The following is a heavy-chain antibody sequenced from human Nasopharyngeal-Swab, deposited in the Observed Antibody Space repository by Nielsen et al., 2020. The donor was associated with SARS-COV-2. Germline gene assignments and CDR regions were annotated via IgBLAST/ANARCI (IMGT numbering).Heavy chain of an antibody. CDR1: GFPFSSYG. D-gene: IGHD3-3*01. J-gene: IGHJ6*02. Sequence: GESLKISCAASGFPFSSYGMHWVRQAPGKGLEWVAVIWYDGSNKYYADSVKGRFTISRDNSKNTLYLQMNSLRDEDTAVYYCARGATILGGHASRMDVWGQGTTVTVSS. CDR3: ARGATILGGHASRMDV. CDR2: IWYDGSNK. V-gene: IGHV3-33*01.